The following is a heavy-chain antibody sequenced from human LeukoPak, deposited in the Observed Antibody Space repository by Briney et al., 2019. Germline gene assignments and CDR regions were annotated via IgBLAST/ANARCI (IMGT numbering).Heavy chain of an antibody. V-gene: IGHV3-7*04. CDR1: GFTFSSYG. CDR2: IKQDGSEK. CDR3: ARDVLDY. Sequence: GRSLRLSCAASGFTFSSYGMHWVRQAPGKGLEWVANIKQDGSEKYYVDSVKGRFTISRDNAKNSLYLQMNSLRAEDTAVYYCARDVLDYWGQGTLVTVSS. J-gene: IGHJ4*02.